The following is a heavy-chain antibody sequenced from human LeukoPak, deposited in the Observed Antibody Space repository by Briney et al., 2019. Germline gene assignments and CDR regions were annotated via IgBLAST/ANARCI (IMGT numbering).Heavy chain of an antibody. Sequence: PVKVSCKASGGTFSSYAISWVRQAPGQGLEWMGRIIPILGIANYAQKFQGRVTITADKSTSTAYMELSSLRSEDTAVYYCARVRYCSSTSCYARWKTKPDLDYYYGMDVWGQGTTVTVSS. J-gene: IGHJ6*02. CDR1: GGTFSSYA. CDR3: ARVRYCSSTSCYARWKTKPDLDYYYGMDV. CDR2: IIPILGIA. D-gene: IGHD2-2*01. V-gene: IGHV1-69*04.